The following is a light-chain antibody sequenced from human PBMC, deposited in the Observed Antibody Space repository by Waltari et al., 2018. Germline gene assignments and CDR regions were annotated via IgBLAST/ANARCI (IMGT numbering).Light chain of an antibody. V-gene: IGLV7-43*01. CDR3: LLHFGGDQLV. Sequence: QTVVTQEPSLTVSPGGTVTLTCASSTGAVARAFYPSWFQQMPGQAPRALIFGSTNKYSWTPARFSGSLLGGKAALTLSGAQPEDEADYYCLLHFGGDQLVFGGGTKLTVL. CDR1: TGAVARAFY. CDR2: GST. J-gene: IGLJ3*02.